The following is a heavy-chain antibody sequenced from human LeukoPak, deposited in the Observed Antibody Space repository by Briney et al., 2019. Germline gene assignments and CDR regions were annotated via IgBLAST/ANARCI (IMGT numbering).Heavy chain of an antibody. J-gene: IGHJ4*02. V-gene: IGHV3-21*01. CDR1: GFTFSSYS. Sequence: PGGSLRLSCAASGFTFSSYSMNWVRQAPGKGLEWVSSISSSSSYIYYADSVKGRFTISRDNAKNSLYLQLNSLRAEDTAVYYCTQGSGYYYTFDYWGQGTLVTVSS. CDR2: ISSSSSYI. D-gene: IGHD3-22*01. CDR3: TQGSGYYYTFDY.